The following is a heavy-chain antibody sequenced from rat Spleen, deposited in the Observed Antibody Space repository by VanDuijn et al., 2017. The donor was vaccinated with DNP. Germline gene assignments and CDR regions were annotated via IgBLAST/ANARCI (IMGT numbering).Heavy chain of an antibody. CDR2: INTDGGST. V-gene: IGHV5-58*01. CDR3: AKDGDFHYGSFPPLGY. Sequence: EVQLVESGGGLVQPGRSLKLSCVASGFTFSSYWMYWIRQAPGKGLEWVASINTDGGSTYYPDSVKGRFTISRDNAENTVYLQMNSLRSEDTATYYCAKDGDFHYGSFPPLGYWGQGVMVTVSS. J-gene: IGHJ2*01. D-gene: IGHD1-3*01. CDR1: GFTFSSYW.